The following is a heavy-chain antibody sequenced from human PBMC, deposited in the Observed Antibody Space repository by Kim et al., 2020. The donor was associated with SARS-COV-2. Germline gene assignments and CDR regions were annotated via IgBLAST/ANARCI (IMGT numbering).Heavy chain of an antibody. J-gene: IGHJ4*02. V-gene: IGHV4-31*03. D-gene: IGHD6-6*01. CDR1: GGSISSGGYY. Sequence: SETLSLTCTVSGGSISSGGYYWSWIRQHPGKGLEWIGYIYYSGSTYYNPSLKSRVTISVDTSKNQFSLKLSSVTAADTAVYYCARGPIAARLFSTYPEEYYFDYWGQGTLVTVSS. CDR3: ARGPIAARLFSTYPEEYYFDY. CDR2: IYYSGST.